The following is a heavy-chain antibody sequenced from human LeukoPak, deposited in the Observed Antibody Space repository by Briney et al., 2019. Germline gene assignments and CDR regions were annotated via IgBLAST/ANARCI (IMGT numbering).Heavy chain of an antibody. D-gene: IGHD3-22*01. CDR2: INGRGGST. J-gene: IGHJ3*02. Sequence: PGGSLRLSCAASGFTFSSYWMSWVRQAPGKGLEWVSSINGRGGSTYYADSVKGRFTISRDNSKNTLYLQMNSLRAEDTAVYYCADDDYYDSSGQLDAFDIWGQGTMVTVSS. V-gene: IGHV3-23*01. CDR1: GFTFSSYW. CDR3: ADDDYYDSSGQLDAFDI.